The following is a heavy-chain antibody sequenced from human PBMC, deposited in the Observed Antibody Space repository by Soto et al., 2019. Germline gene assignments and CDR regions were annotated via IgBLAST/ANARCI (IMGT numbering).Heavy chain of an antibody. CDR3: ATSEGGDGYSFDS. V-gene: IGHV1-69*13. J-gene: IGHJ4*02. D-gene: IGHD3-16*01. CDR2: IIPMFGTP. CDR1: GVTFNRQD. Sequence: GASEKVSCKASGVTFNRQDMRWVRQAPGQGLEWMGGIIPMFGTPHYAEKFQDRVTITSDESTGTAYLELSSLTSEDTAVYYCATSEGGDGYSFDSWGPGTLVTVSS.